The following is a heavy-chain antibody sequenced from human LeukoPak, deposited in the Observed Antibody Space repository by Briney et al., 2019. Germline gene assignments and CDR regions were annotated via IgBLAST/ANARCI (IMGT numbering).Heavy chain of an antibody. V-gene: IGHV4-59*01. D-gene: IGHD6-13*01. CDR2: IYYSGST. J-gene: IGHJ4*02. CDR3: ARIDSSSWYYFDY. Sequence: SETLSLTCTVSGGSISSYYWSWIRQPAGKGLEWIGYIYYSGSTNYNPSLKSRVTISVGTSKNQFSLKLSSVTAADTAVYYCARIDSSSWYYFDYWGQGTLVTVSS. CDR1: GGSISSYY.